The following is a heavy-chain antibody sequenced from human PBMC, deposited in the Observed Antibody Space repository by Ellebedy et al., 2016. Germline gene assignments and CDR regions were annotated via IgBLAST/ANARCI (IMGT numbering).Heavy chain of an antibody. CDR3: AQQGATGYHGMDV. CDR2: IIPILGIA. V-gene: IGHV1-69*04. Sequence: ASVKVSCKASGGTFISYAISWVRQAPGQGLEWMGRIIPILGIANYAQKFQGRVTITADKSTSTAYMELSSLRSEDTAVYYCAQQGATGYHGMDVWGQGTTVTVSS. D-gene: IGHD1-26*01. CDR1: GGTFISYA. J-gene: IGHJ6*02.